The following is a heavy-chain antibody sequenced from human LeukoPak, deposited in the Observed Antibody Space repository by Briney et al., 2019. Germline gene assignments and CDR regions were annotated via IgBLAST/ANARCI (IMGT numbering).Heavy chain of an antibody. CDR2: IIPIFGTA. Sequence: SVKVSCKASGGTFSSYAISWVRQAPGQGLEWMGGIIPIFGTANYAQKFQGRVTMTRNTSISTAYMELSSLRSEDTAVYYCARSPKGELRDSGYDHGFDYWGQGTLVTVSS. CDR1: GGTFSSYA. J-gene: IGHJ4*02. D-gene: IGHD5-12*01. V-gene: IGHV1-69*05. CDR3: ARSPKGELRDSGYDHGFDY.